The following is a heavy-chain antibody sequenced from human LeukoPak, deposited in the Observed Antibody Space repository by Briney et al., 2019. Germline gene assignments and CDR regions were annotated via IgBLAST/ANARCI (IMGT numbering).Heavy chain of an antibody. J-gene: IGHJ4*02. CDR2: IYYSGST. Sequence: PSETLSFTCTVSGGSISSYYWSWIRQPPGKGLEWIGYIYYSGSTNYNPSLKSRVTISVDTSKNQFSLKLSSVTAADTAVYYCARTLPRYSSSWYYFDYWGQGTLVTVSS. CDR3: ARTLPRYSSSWYYFDY. V-gene: IGHV4-59*01. D-gene: IGHD6-13*01. CDR1: GGSISSYY.